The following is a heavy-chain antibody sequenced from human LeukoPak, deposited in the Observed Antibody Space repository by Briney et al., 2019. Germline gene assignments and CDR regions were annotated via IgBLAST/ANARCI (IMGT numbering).Heavy chain of an antibody. D-gene: IGHD5-18*01. Sequence: GGSLRLSCAASGFTFSDYYMSWIRQAPGKGLVWVSRINSDGINTSYADSVKGRFTISRDNSKNTLYLQMNSLRAEDTAVYYCAKDRLAYSYAQPFDYWGQGTLVTVSS. CDR2: INSDGINT. CDR3: AKDRLAYSYAQPFDY. CDR1: GFTFSDYY. J-gene: IGHJ4*02. V-gene: IGHV3-74*01.